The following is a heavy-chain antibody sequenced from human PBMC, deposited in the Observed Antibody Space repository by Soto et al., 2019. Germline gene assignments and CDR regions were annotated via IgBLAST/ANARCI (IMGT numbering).Heavy chain of an antibody. CDR1: GFTFSGYA. V-gene: IGHV3-23*01. Sequence: VQLLESGGGLVQPGGSLRLSCAASGFTFSGYAMSWVRQAPGKGLEWVSTIGATGINSYYPDSVKGRFTISRDNSKNTVHLQMNSLRAEDTAVYYCAKRAVVGAARYFDYWGLGTLVTVSS. D-gene: IGHD2-15*01. CDR2: IGATGINS. CDR3: AKRAVVGAARYFDY. J-gene: IGHJ4*02.